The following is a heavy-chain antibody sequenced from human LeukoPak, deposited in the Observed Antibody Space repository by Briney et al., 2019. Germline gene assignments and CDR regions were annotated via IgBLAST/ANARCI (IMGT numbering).Heavy chain of an antibody. CDR1: GGSISSSTYY. CDR3: VKDNGRWFDP. V-gene: IGHV4-39*07. CDR2: MYYIGST. J-gene: IGHJ5*02. D-gene: IGHD1-26*01. Sequence: SQTLSLTCTVSGGSISSSTYYWGWIRQPPGKGLEWIASMYYIGSTYYNPSLKSRVTISIDPSKNQFSLKLSSVTAADTAIYYCVKDNGRWFDPWGQGTLVIVSS.